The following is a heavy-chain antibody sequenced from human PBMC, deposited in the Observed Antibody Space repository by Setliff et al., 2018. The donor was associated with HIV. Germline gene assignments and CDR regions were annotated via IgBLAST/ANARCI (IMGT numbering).Heavy chain of an antibody. D-gene: IGHD3-10*01. J-gene: IGHJ5*02. CDR3: AKSGFGVVALGINNWFDP. CDR1: GFTFSSYG. Sequence: GSLRLSCAASGFTFSSYGMSWVRQAPGKGLEWVSIISGGGDSTYYADSVKGRFTISRDKSKNTLYLQMNSLRAEDTAVYFCAKSGFGVVALGINNWFDPWGQGTLVTVPQ. V-gene: IGHV3-23*01. CDR2: ISGGGDST.